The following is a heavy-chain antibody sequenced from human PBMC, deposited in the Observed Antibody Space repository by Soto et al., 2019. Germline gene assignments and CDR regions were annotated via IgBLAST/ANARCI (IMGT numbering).Heavy chain of an antibody. V-gene: IGHV4-59*01. J-gene: IGHJ6*02. CDR2: IYYSGST. CDR1: GGPISSYY. CDR3: AREGSSGYYGYYGMDV. D-gene: IGHD3-22*01. Sequence: LPEPLSLTCTVSGGPISSYYWSWMRKPPGKVLDFIEYIYYSGSTNYNPSLKSRVTISVDTSKNQFSLKLSSVTAADTAVYYCAREGSSGYYGYYGMDVWGQGTTVTVS.